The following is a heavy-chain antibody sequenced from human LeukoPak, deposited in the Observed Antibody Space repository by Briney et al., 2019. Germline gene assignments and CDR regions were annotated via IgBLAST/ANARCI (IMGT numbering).Heavy chain of an antibody. Sequence: GGSLRLSCAASGFTVNTNYMTWVRQAPGKGLEWVSVIYISGDTYYSDSVRGRFTISRDNSKNTLYLQMNNLRAEDTAVYYCARGQRAHVEWSSYMDVWGKGTTVTVSS. D-gene: IGHD3-3*01. V-gene: IGHV3-66*03. CDR1: GFTVNTNY. CDR3: ARGQRAHVEWSSYMDV. J-gene: IGHJ6*03. CDR2: IYISGDT.